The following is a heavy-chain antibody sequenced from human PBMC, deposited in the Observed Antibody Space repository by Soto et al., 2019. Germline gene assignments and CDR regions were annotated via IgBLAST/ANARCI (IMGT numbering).Heavy chain of an antibody. D-gene: IGHD6-6*01. V-gene: IGHV3-48*03. CDR2: IGSSGSTI. CDR1: GFTFSSFE. CDR3: ARATYSSSYYFDS. J-gene: IGHJ4*02. Sequence: GGSLRLSCAASGFTFSSFEMNWVRQAPGKGLEWVSKIGSSGSTIWYADSVKGRFTISRDNAKNSLYLQMNSLRGEDTAVYYCARATYSSSYYFDSWGQGTMVTVSS.